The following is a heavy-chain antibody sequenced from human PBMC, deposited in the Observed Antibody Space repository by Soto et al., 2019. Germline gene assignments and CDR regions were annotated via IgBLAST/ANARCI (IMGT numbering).Heavy chain of an antibody. CDR2: INHSGST. V-gene: IGHV4-34*01. Sequence: LSLTCAVYGGSFSGYYWSWIRQPPGKGLEWIGEINHSGSTNYNPSLKSRVTISVDTSKNQFSLKLSSVTAADTAVYYCARGIMTRYYYYGMDVWGQGTTVTAP. CDR3: ARGIMTRYYYYGMDV. D-gene: IGHD2-21*02. J-gene: IGHJ6*02. CDR1: GGSFSGYY.